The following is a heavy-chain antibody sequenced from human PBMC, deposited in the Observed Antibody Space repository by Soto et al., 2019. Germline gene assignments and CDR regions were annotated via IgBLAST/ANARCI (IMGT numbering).Heavy chain of an antibody. CDR3: TKDVTGDIGADF. J-gene: IGHJ4*02. CDR2: IKTSGDST. CDR1: GFAFSNCA. D-gene: IGHD3-10*01. V-gene: IGHV3-23*05. Sequence: VGSLRLSCAASGFAFSNCAMSWVRQAPGKGLEWVSTIKTSGDSTFYAAPVTGRFTTSRDDSKNTLYLQMRSLRAEDTATYYCTKDVTGDIGADFRGQGTPVTVSS.